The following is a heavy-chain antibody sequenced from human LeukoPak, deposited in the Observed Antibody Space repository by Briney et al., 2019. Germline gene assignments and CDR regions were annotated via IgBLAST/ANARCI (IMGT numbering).Heavy chain of an antibody. J-gene: IGHJ4*02. D-gene: IGHD3-9*01. Sequence: GASVKVSCKASGGTFSSYAISWVRQAPGQGLEWMGRIIPTLGIANYAQKFQGRVTITADKSTSTAYMELSSLRSEDTAVYYCARGYFDWSLYFDYWGQGTLVTVSS. V-gene: IGHV1-69*04. CDR2: IIPTLGIA. CDR3: ARGYFDWSLYFDY. CDR1: GGTFSSYA.